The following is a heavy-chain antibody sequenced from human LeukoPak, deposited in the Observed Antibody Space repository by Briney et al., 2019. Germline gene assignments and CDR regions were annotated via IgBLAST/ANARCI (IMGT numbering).Heavy chain of an antibody. J-gene: IGHJ4*02. D-gene: IGHD2-15*01. V-gene: IGHV1-69*05. Sequence: VASVKVSCKASGGTFSSYAISWVRQAPGRGLEWMGRIIPIFGTANYAQKFQGRVTITTDESTSTAYMELSSLRSEDTAVYYCARDSCSGGSCYWVHFDYWGQGTPVTVSS. CDR1: GGTFSSYA. CDR3: ARDSCSGGSCYWVHFDY. CDR2: IIPIFGTA.